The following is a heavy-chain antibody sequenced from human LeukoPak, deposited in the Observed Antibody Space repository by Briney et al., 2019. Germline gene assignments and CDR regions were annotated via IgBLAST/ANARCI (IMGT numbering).Heavy chain of an antibody. D-gene: IGHD5-24*01. V-gene: IGHV4-59*11. J-gene: IGHJ4*02. CDR2: IYYSGST. Sequence: SETLSLTCTVSGASISGHYWSWIRQPPGKGLEWIVYIYYSGSTNYNPYLKSRVTISIDTSKNQFSLKLSSVTAADTAVYYCARGPTGDGYGYYFDYWGQGTLVTVSS. CDR3: ARGPTGDGYGYYFDY. CDR1: GASISGHY.